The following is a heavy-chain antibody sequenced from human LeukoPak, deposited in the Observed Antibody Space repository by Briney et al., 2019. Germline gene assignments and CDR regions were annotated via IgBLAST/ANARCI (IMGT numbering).Heavy chain of an antibody. D-gene: IGHD6-19*01. V-gene: IGHV4-39*01. CDR1: GGSFTSSSYY. CDR3: ARTYSSGWYLFDP. CDR2: IPYSGST. Sequence: SETLSLTCTVSGGSFTSSSYYWGWIRQPPGKGLEWIGSIPYSGSTYYNPSLRSRVTISVDTSKKQFSLKLSSVTAADTAVYYCARTYSSGWYLFDPWGQGTLVTVPS. J-gene: IGHJ5*02.